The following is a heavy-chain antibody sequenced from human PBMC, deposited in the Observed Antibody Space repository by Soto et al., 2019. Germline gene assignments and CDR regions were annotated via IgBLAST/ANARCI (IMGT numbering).Heavy chain of an antibody. D-gene: IGHD3-16*02. CDR3: ARDSSYDYVWGSYRSPFDY. CDR1: GYTFTSYG. CDR2: ISACNGNT. Sequence: ASVKVSCKASGYTFTSYGISWVRQAPGQGLEWMGWISACNGNTNYAQKLQGRVTMTTDTSTSTAYMELRSLRSDDTAVYYCARDSSYDYVWGSYRSPFDYWGQGTLVTVSS. J-gene: IGHJ4*02. V-gene: IGHV1-18*04.